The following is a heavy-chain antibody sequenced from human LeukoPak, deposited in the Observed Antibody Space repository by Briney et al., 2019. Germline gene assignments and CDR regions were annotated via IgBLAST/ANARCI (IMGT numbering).Heavy chain of an antibody. D-gene: IGHD3-3*01. CDR1: GYTFTSYA. Sequence: ASVKVSCKASGYTFTSYAMHWVRQAPGQRLERMGWINPNSGGTNYAQKFQGRVTMTRDTSISTAYMELSRLRSDDTAVYYCATFPNRYYDFWSGYSTPYYFDYWGQGTLVTVSS. J-gene: IGHJ4*02. V-gene: IGHV1-2*02. CDR2: INPNSGGT. CDR3: ATFPNRYYDFWSGYSTPYYFDY.